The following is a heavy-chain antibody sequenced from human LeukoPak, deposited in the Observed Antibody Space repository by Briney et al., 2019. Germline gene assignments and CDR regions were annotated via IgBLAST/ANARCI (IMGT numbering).Heavy chain of an antibody. J-gene: IGHJ4*02. CDR3: XKXTLTTPFDY. CDR1: XXXXXXXG. D-gene: IGHD4-17*01. Sequence: SXXXXXXXGXXWVRQAPGXXXEWVSSISGSGGSTHDADSVKXRFTISREXXKNTLYLQMNRLRAEDTAVYNCXKXTLTTPFDYWGQGTLVTVSS. CDR2: ISGSGGST. V-gene: IGHV3-23*01.